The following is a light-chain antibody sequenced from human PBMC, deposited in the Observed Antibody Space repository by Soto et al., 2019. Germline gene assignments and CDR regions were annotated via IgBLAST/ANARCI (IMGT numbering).Light chain of an antibody. CDR2: DAS. J-gene: IGKJ2*01. V-gene: IGKV1-5*01. Sequence: DIQMTQSPSTLSASVGDRVTITCRASQSISSWLAWYQQKPGKAPKLLIYDASSLESGVPSRFSGSGSGTAFTLTISSLQPDDFATYYCQKYNSYSRTFGQGTKLEIK. CDR3: QKYNSYSRT. CDR1: QSISSW.